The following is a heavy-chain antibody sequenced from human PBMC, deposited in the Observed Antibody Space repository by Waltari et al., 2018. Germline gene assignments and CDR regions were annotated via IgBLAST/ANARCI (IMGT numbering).Heavy chain of an antibody. D-gene: IGHD6-19*01. CDR2: ISRSGSTI. CDR1: GFTFSSSE. CDR3: ASGYSSGWYTSFDY. Sequence: EVQLVESGGGLVQPGGSLRPSCAAPGFTFSSSEMNWVRQAPGKGLEWVSYISRSGSTIYYADSVKGRFTISRDNAKNSLYLQMNSLRAEDTAVYYCASGYSSGWYTSFDYWGQGTLVTVSS. V-gene: IGHV3-48*03. J-gene: IGHJ4*02.